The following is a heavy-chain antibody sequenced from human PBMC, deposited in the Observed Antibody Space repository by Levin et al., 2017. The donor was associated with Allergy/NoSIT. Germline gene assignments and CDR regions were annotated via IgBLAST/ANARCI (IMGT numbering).Heavy chain of an antibody. CDR3: ARDSFGWNSLNY. CDR2: IKRDGSYE. CDR1: GFPLRNYY. D-gene: IGHD3-10*01. Sequence: SCAASGFPLRNYYMAWVRQAPGKGLEWVAHIKRDGSYEAYVDSVRGRFTISRDNFKNSLYLQMNSLRAEDTAVYYCARDSFGWNSLNYWGRGTLVTVSS. V-gene: IGHV3-7*03. J-gene: IGHJ4*02.